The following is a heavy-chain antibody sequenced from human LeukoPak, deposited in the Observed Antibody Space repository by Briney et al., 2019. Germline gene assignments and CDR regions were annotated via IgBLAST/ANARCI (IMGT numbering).Heavy chain of an antibody. Sequence: SGPTLLNPTQTLTLTCSFSGFSLSATGVGVGWIRQPPGKALEWLALVSWNDDKRYSPSLMRRLTITKDTSKDQVVLTMTNVDPLDTATYYCAHTGEDEAGAWYGDAFDIWGQGTMVTVSS. V-gene: IGHV2-5*01. CDR2: VSWNDDK. CDR1: GFSLSATGVG. CDR3: AHTGEDEAGAWYGDAFDI. D-gene: IGHD6-19*01. J-gene: IGHJ3*02.